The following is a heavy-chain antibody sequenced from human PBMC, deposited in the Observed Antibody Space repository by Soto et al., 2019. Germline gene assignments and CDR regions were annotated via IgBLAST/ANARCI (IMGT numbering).Heavy chain of an antibody. CDR2: IYYSGAT. CDR3: ARHINFDWLLHFDY. V-gene: IGHV4-39*01. CDR1: GDSISSSTYY. Sequence: QLQLQESGPGLVKPSETLSLTCTVSGDSISSSTYYWGWIRQPPGKGLEWIGSIYYSGATYYNPSLKSRVSISVDTSKNQFSLKLSSVTATDTAIYYCARHINFDWLLHFDYWGQGALVTVSS. J-gene: IGHJ4*02. D-gene: IGHD3-9*01.